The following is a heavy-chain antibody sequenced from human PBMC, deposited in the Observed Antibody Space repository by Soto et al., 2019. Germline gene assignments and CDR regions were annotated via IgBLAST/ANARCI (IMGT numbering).Heavy chain of an antibody. D-gene: IGHD2-15*01. CDR2: IYYSGRT. J-gene: IGHJ4*02. Sequence: PSETLSLTCAVSSGSISSSNWWSWVRQPPGKGLEWIGYIYYSGRTNYNPSLKSRVTISVDTSKNQFSLKLSSVTAADTAVYYCARDLDAYCGGGSCYGDWGQGTLVTVSS. CDR1: SGSISSSNW. V-gene: IGHV4-4*02. CDR3: ARDLDAYCGGGSCYGD.